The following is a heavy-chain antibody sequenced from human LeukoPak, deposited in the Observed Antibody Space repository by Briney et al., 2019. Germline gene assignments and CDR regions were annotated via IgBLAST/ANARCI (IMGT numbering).Heavy chain of an antibody. CDR1: GFTFSSYG. CDR3: ARGGSSSWYDGDWFDP. D-gene: IGHD6-13*01. V-gene: IGHV3-33*01. J-gene: IGHJ5*02. CDR2: IWYDGSNK. Sequence: GGSLRLSCAASGFTFSSYGMHWVRQAPGKGLEWVAVIWYDGSNKYYADSVKGRFTISRDNSKNTLYLQMNRLRAEDTAVCYCARGGSSSWYDGDWFDPWGQGTLVTVSS.